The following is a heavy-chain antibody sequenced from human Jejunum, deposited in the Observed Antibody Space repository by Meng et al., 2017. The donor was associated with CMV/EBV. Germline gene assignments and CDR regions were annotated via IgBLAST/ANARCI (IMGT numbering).Heavy chain of an antibody. J-gene: IGHJ4*02. CDR2: ISYDGSKR. D-gene: IGHD4-17*01. V-gene: IGHV3-30-3*01. CDR1: GFIFRTYA. Sequence: GCGFIFRTYAMHWVRQAPGKGLEWVAVISYDGSKRYFADSVKGRFTISRDNSKNTLYLQMDSLRIEDTAMYYCVGAPAYGDSSFDYWGQGTLVTVSS. CDR3: VGAPAYGDSSFDY.